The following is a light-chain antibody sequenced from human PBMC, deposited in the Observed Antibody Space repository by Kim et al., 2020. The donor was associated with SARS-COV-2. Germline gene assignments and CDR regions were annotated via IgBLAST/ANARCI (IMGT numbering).Light chain of an antibody. CDR1: NSNIGSNA. V-gene: IGLV1-44*01. CDR3: AVWDDSLNGPV. CDR2: TGN. Sequence: GQRVTISCSGSNSNIGSNAVNWYQQLPRTAPKLLIYTGNQRPSGVPDRFSGSKSGTSASLAISGLQSADEADYFCAVWDDSLNGPVFGGGTQLTVL. J-gene: IGLJ2*01.